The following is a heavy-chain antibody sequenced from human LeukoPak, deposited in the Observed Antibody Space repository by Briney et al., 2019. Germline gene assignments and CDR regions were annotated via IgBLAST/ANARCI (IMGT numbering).Heavy chain of an antibody. Sequence: SETLSLTCTVSGGSFSNHYWSWIRQPPGKGLEWIGYIYYSGSTNYNPSLKSRVTISVDTSKNQFSLKLSSVTAADTAVYYCARGAIGMATIIPRYYFGYWGQGTLVTVSS. V-gene: IGHV4-59*11. CDR1: GGSFSNHY. D-gene: IGHD5-24*01. CDR2: IYYSGST. CDR3: ARGAIGMATIIPRYYFGY. J-gene: IGHJ4*02.